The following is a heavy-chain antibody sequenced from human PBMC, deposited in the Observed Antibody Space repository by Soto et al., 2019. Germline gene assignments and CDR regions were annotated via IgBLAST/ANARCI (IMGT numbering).Heavy chain of an antibody. CDR2: IGGGGGGK. CDR3: VRGLYTGSPHFFY. V-gene: IGHV3-7*03. Sequence: GSLRLSCAASGFTFSTYAMSWVRQVPGKGLEWVSDIGGGGGGKNYVDSVKGRFTVSRDNAKRSLYLQMNNLRVEDTALYYCVRGLYTGSPHFFYWGQGTLVTVSS. J-gene: IGHJ4*02. CDR1: GFTFSTYA. D-gene: IGHD1-26*01.